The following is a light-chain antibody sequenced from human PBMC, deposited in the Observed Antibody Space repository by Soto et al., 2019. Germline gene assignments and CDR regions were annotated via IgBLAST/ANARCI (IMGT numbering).Light chain of an antibody. CDR3: QQYVSSPT. J-gene: IGKJ4*01. V-gene: IGKV3-20*01. CDR2: GAS. Sequence: IVLTQSPDTLSLSPGERATLSCRTSLSVATTYLAWYQQRPGQAPRLLIYGASSRATGIPDRFSGSGSGTDFTLSISSVEPEDSAVYYCQQYVSSPTFGGGTKVEIK. CDR1: LSVATTY.